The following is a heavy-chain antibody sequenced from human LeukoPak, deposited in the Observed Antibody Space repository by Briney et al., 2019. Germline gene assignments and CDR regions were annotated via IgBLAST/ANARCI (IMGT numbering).Heavy chain of an antibody. V-gene: IGHV3-74*01. CDR1: GFAFSRYW. CDR3: ARGVVDSSGYYEWFDP. J-gene: IGHJ5*02. D-gene: IGHD3-22*01. CDR2: INDDGSST. Sequence: PGGSLRLSCAASGFAFSRYWMHWVRQGPGKGLEWLSRINDDGSSTSDADSVKGRFIISRDNAKNTLYLQMNSLRAEDTAVYYCARGVVDSSGYYEWFDPWGQGTLVTVSS.